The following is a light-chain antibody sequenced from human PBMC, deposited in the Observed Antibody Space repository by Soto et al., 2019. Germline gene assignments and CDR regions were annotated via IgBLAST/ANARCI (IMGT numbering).Light chain of an antibody. CDR3: QQYNNWPRT. CDR2: GAS. J-gene: IGKJ1*01. V-gene: IGKV3-15*01. Sequence: VLTQSPATLSVSAGERATLSCRASQSISSYLAWYQHKPGQAPRLLIHGASTRATGIPARFSGSGSGTEFTLTINSLQSEDFAVYYCQQYNNWPRTFGQGTKVDI. CDR1: QSISSY.